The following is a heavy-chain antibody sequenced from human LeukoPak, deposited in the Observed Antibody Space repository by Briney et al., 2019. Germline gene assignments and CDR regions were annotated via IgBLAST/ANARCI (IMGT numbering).Heavy chain of an antibody. V-gene: IGHV3-30*02. CDR1: GFTFSSYG. D-gene: IGHD3-3*01. CDR3: AKALRFLEWLPDYFDY. CDR2: IRYDGSNK. J-gene: IGHJ4*02. Sequence: GGSLRLSCAASGFTFSSYGMHWVRQAPGQGLEWMAFIRYDGSNKYYAHSVKGRFTISRDNSKNTLYLQMNSLRAEDTAVYYCAKALRFLEWLPDYFDYWGQGTLVTDSS.